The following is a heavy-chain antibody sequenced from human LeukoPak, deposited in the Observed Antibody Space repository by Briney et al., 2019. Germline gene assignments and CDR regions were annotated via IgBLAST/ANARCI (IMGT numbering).Heavy chain of an antibody. CDR3: ARSYYDFWSGYYRGYYFDY. D-gene: IGHD3-3*01. Sequence: PSETLSLTCTVSGGSISSYYWSWIRQPPGKGLEWIGYIYYSGSTNYNPSLKSRVTISVDTSKNQLSLKLSSVTAADTAVYYCARSYYDFWSGYYRGYYFDYWGQGTLVTVSS. J-gene: IGHJ4*02. CDR1: GGSISSYY. V-gene: IGHV4-59*01. CDR2: IYYSGST.